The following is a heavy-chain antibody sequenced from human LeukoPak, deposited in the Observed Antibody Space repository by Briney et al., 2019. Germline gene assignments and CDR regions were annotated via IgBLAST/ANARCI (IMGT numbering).Heavy chain of an antibody. Sequence: PGGSLRLSCAASGFTFSSYEMNWVRQAPGKGLEWVSYISSSGSTIYYADSVKGRFTISRDNAKNSLYLQMNSLRAEDTAVYYCARAVAAAVNFDYWGQGTLVTVSS. CDR1: GFTFSSYE. V-gene: IGHV3-48*03. J-gene: IGHJ4*02. CDR3: ARAVAAAVNFDY. CDR2: ISSSGSTI. D-gene: IGHD6-13*01.